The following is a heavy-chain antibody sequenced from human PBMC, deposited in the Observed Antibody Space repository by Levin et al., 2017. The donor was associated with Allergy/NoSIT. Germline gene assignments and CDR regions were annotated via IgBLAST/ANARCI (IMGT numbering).Heavy chain of an antibody. D-gene: IGHD3-22*01. CDR1: GFTFSSYG. J-gene: IGHJ4*02. CDR2: ISYDGSNK. V-gene: IGHV3-30*18. CDR3: AKSSDSSGYTLDY. Sequence: LSLTCAASGFTFSSYGMHWVRQAPGKGLEWVAVISYDGSNKYYADSVKGRFTISRDNSKNTLYLQMNSLRAEDTAVYYCAKSSDSSGYTLDYWGQGTLVTVSS.